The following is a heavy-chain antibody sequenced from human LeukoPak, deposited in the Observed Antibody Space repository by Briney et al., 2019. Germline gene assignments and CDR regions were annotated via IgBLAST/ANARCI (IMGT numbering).Heavy chain of an antibody. CDR2: IYHGGTT. J-gene: IGHJ4*02. V-gene: IGHV4-4*02. CDR1: GGSISSSNW. D-gene: IGHD3-16*01. CDR3: AREWGLNGIDY. Sequence: SGTLSLTCAVSGGSISSSNWWTWVRQPPGKGLEWIGEIYHGGTTIYNPSLKTRVTISLDRSKNHFSLKLSSVTAADTAVYYCAREWGLNGIDYWGQGTLVTVSS.